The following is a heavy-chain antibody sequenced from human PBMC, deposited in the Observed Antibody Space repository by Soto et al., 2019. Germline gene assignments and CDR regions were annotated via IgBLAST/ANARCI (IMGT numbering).Heavy chain of an antibody. Sequence: QVQLQESGPGLVKPSQTLSLTCTVAGGSISSGDSSWSWIRQPPGKVLEWIGYIYYSGSTYYNPSLKSRVTISVDTSKNQSSLKLRSVTASDTAVYYGAIYGGNSVYFDDWGQGTLVTVSS. CDR1: GGSISSGDSS. CDR3: AIYGGNSVYFDD. D-gene: IGHD4-17*01. J-gene: IGHJ4*02. V-gene: IGHV4-30-4*01. CDR2: IYYSGST.